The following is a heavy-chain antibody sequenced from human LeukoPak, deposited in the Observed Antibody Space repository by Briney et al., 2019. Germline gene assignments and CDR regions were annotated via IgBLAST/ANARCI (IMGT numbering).Heavy chain of an antibody. CDR1: GSSVSSDTHY. CDR3: ARPSYGSGSYCMDV. Sequence: SETLPLTCTVSGSSVSSDTHYWGWIRQPPGKGLEWIVSIYYSGSTYYNPYLKSRVTISVDTSKNQFSLKLSSVTAADTAVYYCARPSYGSGSYCMDVWGKGTTVTISS. V-gene: IGHV4-39*07. D-gene: IGHD3-10*01. J-gene: IGHJ6*04. CDR2: IYYSGST.